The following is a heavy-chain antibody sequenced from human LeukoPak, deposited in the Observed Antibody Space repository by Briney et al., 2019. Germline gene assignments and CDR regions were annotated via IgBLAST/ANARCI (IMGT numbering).Heavy chain of an antibody. Sequence: SQTLSLTCTVSGGSISSGDYYWSWIRQPPGKGLEWIGYIYYSGSTYYNPSLKSRVTISVDTSKNQFSLKLSSVTAADTAVYYCARKHYGSGSYSAPYYFDYWGQGTLVTVSS. CDR1: GGSISSGDYY. CDR3: ARKHYGSGSYSAPYYFDY. CDR2: IYYSGST. J-gene: IGHJ4*02. D-gene: IGHD3-10*01. V-gene: IGHV4-30-4*01.